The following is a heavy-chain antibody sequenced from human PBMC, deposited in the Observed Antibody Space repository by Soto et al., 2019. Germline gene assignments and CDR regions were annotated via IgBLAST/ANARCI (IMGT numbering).Heavy chain of an antibody. CDR2: IYHSGST. D-gene: IGHD3-22*01. CDR3: ATSSIGDSSGYFPF. CDR1: NDSINNNNFY. Sequence: PSETLSLTCTVSNDSINNNNFYWSWIRQYPGKGLEWVGYIYHSGSTYYNPSLKSRVSISVDTSRNQFSLTLSSVTAADTAVYYCATSSIGDSSGYFPFWGQGTLVTV. J-gene: IGHJ4*02. V-gene: IGHV4-31*03.